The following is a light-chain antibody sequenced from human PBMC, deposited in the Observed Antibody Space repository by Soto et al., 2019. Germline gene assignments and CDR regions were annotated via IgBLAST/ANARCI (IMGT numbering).Light chain of an antibody. Sequence: DIQMTHSPSSLSASVGDIITITCRASQSISRYLNWYQHKPGKAPKLLINAASSLERGVPSRFSGGGSGTDFTLNISSLQPEDFATYYCQQSYSTPKITFGHGTRLEIK. V-gene: IGKV1-39*01. CDR2: AAS. J-gene: IGKJ5*01. CDR3: QQSYSTPKIT. CDR1: QSISRY.